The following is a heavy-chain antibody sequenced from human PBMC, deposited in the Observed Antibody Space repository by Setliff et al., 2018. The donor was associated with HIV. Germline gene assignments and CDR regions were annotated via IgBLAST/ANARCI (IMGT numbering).Heavy chain of an antibody. CDR3: ARVRLYSSALDY. V-gene: IGHV3-66*02. CDR1: GFTVSSNY. D-gene: IGHD3-22*01. J-gene: IGHJ4*02. Sequence: PGGSLRLSCAASGFTVSSNYMNWVRQAPGKGLEWVSIIYSGGTTYYADSVKGRFTISRDNSKNTLSLQMDSLRPEDTAVFYCARVRLYSSALDYWGQGTLVTVSS. CDR2: IYSGGTT.